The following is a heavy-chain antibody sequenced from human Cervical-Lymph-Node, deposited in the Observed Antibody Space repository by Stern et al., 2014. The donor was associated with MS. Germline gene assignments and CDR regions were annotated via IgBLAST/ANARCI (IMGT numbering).Heavy chain of an antibody. CDR1: GGTFSKFP. J-gene: IGHJ5*02. Sequence: QVQLGQSGAEVTKPGSSVKVSCKASGGTFSKFPSSWVRQAPGQGIEWMGGIFPVFGTPTYAQEFRGRVTITADVSTSTVYMELSSLRSDDTAVYYCALSSETSDRWYSLGYDLWGQGTLVTVSS. D-gene: IGHD6-13*01. CDR3: ALSSETSDRWYSLGYDL. V-gene: IGHV1-69*01. CDR2: IFPVFGTP.